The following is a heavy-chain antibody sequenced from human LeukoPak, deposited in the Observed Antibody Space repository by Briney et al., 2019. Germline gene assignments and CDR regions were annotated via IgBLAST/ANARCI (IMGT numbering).Heavy chain of an antibody. CDR1: GFSFDDYA. CDR2: ISWNSGSI. V-gene: IGHV3-9*01. J-gene: IGHJ4*02. CDR3: AKDIWAHGGSSGWYGIDY. D-gene: IGHD6-13*01. Sequence: GGSLRLSCAASGFSFDDYAMHWVRQAPGKGLEWVSGISWNSGSIDYADSVKGRFTISRDNAKKSLYLQMNSLRAEDTAFYYCAKDIWAHGGSSGWYGIDYWGQGTLVTVSS.